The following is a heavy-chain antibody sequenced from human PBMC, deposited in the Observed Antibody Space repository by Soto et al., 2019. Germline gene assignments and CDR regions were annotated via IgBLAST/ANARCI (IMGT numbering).Heavy chain of an antibody. CDR1: GFTFSSYS. Sequence: HPGGSLRLSCAASGFTFSSYSMNWVRQAPGKGLEWVSYISSSSSTIYYADSVKGRFTISRDNAKNSLYLQMNSLRDEDTAVYYCARAPGYSTGWLPFYFDYWGQGTLVTVSS. CDR2: ISSSSSTI. D-gene: IGHD6-19*01. V-gene: IGHV3-48*02. J-gene: IGHJ4*02. CDR3: ARAPGYSTGWLPFYFDY.